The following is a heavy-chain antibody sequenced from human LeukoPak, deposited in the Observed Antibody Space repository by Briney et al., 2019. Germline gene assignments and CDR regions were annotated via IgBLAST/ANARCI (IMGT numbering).Heavy chain of an antibody. CDR2: MSGSRSLI. J-gene: IGHJ4*02. CDR1: GFTFRDYG. V-gene: IGHV3-48*04. Sequence: GGSLRLSCEATGFTFRDYGMNWVRQAPGKGLEWISFMSGSRSLIYYADSVRGRFTISRDNAKNSLFLQMTSLTTEDTGVFYCARQFRAKYNPLDDWGQGTLVTVSS. CDR3: ARQFRAKYNPLDD. D-gene: IGHD1-1*01.